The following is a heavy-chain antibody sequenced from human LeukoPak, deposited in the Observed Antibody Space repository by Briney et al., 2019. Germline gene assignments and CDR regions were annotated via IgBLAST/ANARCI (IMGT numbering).Heavy chain of an antibody. CDR2: FDPEDGET. V-gene: IGHV1-24*01. CDR1: GYTLTELS. Sequence: ASVKVSCKVSGYTLTELSMHWVRQAPGKGLEWMGGFDPEDGETIYAQKFQGRVTVTTDTSTSTAYMELRSLRSDDTAVYYCARGDSSGWYHWGQGTLVTVSS. CDR3: ARGDSSGWYH. J-gene: IGHJ5*02. D-gene: IGHD6-19*01.